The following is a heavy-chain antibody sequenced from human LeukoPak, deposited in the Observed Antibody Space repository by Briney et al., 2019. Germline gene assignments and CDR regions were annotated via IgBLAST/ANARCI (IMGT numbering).Heavy chain of an antibody. V-gene: IGHV1-8*01. CDR2: MNPDSTNT. D-gene: IGHD2-8*02. J-gene: IGHJ4*02. Sequence: GASVKVSCKASGYTFTTYDITWVRQAPGQGLEWMGWMNPDSTNTGYAQKFRGRVTMTRDNSISTAYMELSSLTSEDTAVYYCARGVRNLLVSDYWGQGTLVTVSS. CDR1: GYTFTTYD. CDR3: ARGVRNLLVSDY.